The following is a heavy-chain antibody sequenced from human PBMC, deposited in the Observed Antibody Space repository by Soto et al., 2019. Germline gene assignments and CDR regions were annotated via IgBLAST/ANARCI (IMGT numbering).Heavy chain of an antibody. J-gene: IGHJ4*02. CDR2: INHSGST. CDR1: GGPFSGYY. V-gene: IGHV4-34*01. Sequence: SETLSLTCAVYGGPFSGYYRSWIRQPPGKGLEWIGEINHSGSTNYNPSLKSRVTIPVDTSKNQFSLKLSSVTAADTAVYYCARVPPPGRVAGSFFDYWGQGTLVTVSS. CDR3: ARVPPPGRVAGSFFDY. D-gene: IGHD3-10*01.